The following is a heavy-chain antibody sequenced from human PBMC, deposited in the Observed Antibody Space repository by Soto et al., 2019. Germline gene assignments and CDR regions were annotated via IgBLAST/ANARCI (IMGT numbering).Heavy chain of an antibody. Sequence: ASVKVSCKASGYTFTSYGISWVRQAPGQGLEWMGWISAYNGNTNYAQKLQGRVTMTTDTSTSTAYMELRSLRSDDTAVYYCARASSRYYESSGYYAYWGQGTLVTVSS. D-gene: IGHD3-22*01. V-gene: IGHV1-18*01. CDR3: ARASSRYYESSGYYAY. J-gene: IGHJ4*02. CDR2: ISAYNGNT. CDR1: GYTFTSYG.